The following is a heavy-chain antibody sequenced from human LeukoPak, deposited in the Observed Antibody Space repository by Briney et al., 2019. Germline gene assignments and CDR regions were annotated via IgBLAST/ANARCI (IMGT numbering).Heavy chain of an antibody. V-gene: IGHV3-23*01. CDR2: FIDSGNSI. J-gene: IGHJ4*02. Sequence: GGSWSLSCAASGFPFASCAMSWVRQAPGKGLGGVSPFIDSGNSIYYADSAEGRFTISRDNSKNTLYLQMNSLRAGDAAVYYCAKDPIFSGSYGVFDYWGLGTLVTVSS. CDR3: AKDPIFSGSYGVFDY. CDR1: GFPFASCA. D-gene: IGHD1-26*01.